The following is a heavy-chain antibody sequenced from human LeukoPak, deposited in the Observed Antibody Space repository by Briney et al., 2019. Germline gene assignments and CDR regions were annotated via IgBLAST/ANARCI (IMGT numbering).Heavy chain of an antibody. CDR1: GGSLSSSNW. Sequence: SETLSLTCAVSGGSLSSSNWWSWVRQPPGKGLEWIGEIYHSGSTNYNPSLKSRVTISVDKSKNQFSLKLSSMTAADTAVYYCAREPSDGGNSAGYYFDYWGQGTLVTVSS. D-gene: IGHD4-23*01. CDR3: AREPSDGGNSAGYYFDY. CDR2: IYHSGST. V-gene: IGHV4-4*02. J-gene: IGHJ4*02.